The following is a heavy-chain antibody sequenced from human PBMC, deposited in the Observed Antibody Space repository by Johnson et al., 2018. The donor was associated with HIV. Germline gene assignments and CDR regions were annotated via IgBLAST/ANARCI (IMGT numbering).Heavy chain of an antibody. CDR1: GLTFSNYD. V-gene: IGHV3-30*02. CDR3: TKDHDYGDAFDL. D-gene: IGHD4-17*01. Sequence: QVQLVESGGGAVQPGGSLRISCTASGLTFSNYDMHWVRQSPGRWLEEVACIQYDGKNKYYADSVKGRFTISRDNSKNTLFLQMSSLRTEDTAVYYCTKDHDYGDAFDLWGQGSMVTVSS. CDR2: IQYDGKNK. J-gene: IGHJ3*01.